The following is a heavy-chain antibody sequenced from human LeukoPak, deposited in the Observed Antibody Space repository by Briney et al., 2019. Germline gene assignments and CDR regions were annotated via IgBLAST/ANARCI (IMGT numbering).Heavy chain of an antibody. D-gene: IGHD3-22*01. CDR1: GVSISSYY. CDR3: ASDSSGYSY. CDR2: IYYSGST. V-gene: IGHV4-59*01. Sequence: SETLSLTCTVSGVSISSYYWSWIRQPPGKGLEWIGYIYYSGSTNYNPSLKSRVTISVDTSKNQFSLKLSSVTAADTAVYYCASDSSGYSYWGQGTLVTVSS. J-gene: IGHJ4*02.